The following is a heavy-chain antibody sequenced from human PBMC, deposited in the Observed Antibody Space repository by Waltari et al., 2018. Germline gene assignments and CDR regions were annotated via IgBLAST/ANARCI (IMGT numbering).Heavy chain of an antibody. D-gene: IGHD3-10*01. V-gene: IGHV4-61*02. CDR3: ARDRSGGSGSPFDY. CDR2: IYTSGST. Sequence: QVQLQESGPGLVKPSQTLSLTCTVSGGSISSGSYYWSWIRQPAGKGLEWIGRIYTSGSTNYNPALKSLVSISVDTSKNQFSLKLSAVTAADTAVYYCARDRSGGSGSPFDYWGQGTLVTVSS. CDR1: GGSISSGSYY. J-gene: IGHJ4*02.